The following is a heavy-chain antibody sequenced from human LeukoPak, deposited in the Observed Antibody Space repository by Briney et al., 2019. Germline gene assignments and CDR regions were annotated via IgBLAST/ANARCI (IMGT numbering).Heavy chain of an antibody. J-gene: IGHJ4*02. V-gene: IGHV3-11*04. CDR1: GFTFSDYY. CDR3: ARDRRGYYDILTGYYYFDY. Sequence: TGGSLRLSCAASGFTFSDYYMSWIRQAPGKGLEWVSYISSSGSTIYYADSVKGRFTISRDNAKNSLYLQMNSLRAEDTAVYYYARDRRGYYDILTGYYYFDYWGQGTLVTVSS. CDR2: ISSSGSTI. D-gene: IGHD3-9*01.